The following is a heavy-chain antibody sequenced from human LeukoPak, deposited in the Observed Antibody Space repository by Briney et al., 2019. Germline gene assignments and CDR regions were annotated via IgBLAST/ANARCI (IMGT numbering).Heavy chain of an antibody. CDR1: GYTFTSYG. D-gene: IGHD5-12*01. CDR2: ISAYNGNT. Sequence: GASVKVSCKASGYTFTSYGISWVRQAPGQGLEWMGWISAYNGNTNYAQKLQGRVTMTTDTSTSTAYMELRSLRSDDTAVYYCAKRAPTGDPYSPYFDYWGQGTLVTVSS. J-gene: IGHJ4*02. CDR3: AKRAPTGDPYSPYFDY. V-gene: IGHV1-18*01.